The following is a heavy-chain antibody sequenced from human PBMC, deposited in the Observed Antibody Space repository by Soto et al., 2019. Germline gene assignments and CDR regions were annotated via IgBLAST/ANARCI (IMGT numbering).Heavy chain of an antibody. CDR2: ISGSGGST. CDR3: AKDPWEYHRTSWFDP. J-gene: IGHJ5*02. V-gene: IGHV3-23*01. CDR1: GFTFSSYA. D-gene: IGHD1-26*01. Sequence: GGSLRLSCAASGFTFSSYAMSWVRQAPGKGLEWVSAISGSGGSTYYADSVKGRFTISRDNSKNTLYLQMNSLRAEDTAVYYCAKDPWEYHRTSWFDPWGQGTLVTVSS.